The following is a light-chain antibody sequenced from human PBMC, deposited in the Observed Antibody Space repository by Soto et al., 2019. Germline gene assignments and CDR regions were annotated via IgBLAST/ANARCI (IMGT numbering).Light chain of an antibody. Sequence: EILLTQSPATLSVSPGERAALALMASQSVSSNLAWYQQKPGQAPRLLIYGASTRATGVPARFSGSGSGTEFTLTISSLQSEDFAVYHCHQYNSWPRTFGQGTKVDNK. J-gene: IGKJ1*01. CDR2: GAS. V-gene: IGKV3-15*01. CDR1: QSVSSN. CDR3: HQYNSWPRT.